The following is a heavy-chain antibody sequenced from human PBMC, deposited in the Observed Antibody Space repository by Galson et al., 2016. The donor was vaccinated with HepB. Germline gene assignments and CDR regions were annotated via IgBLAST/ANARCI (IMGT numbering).Heavy chain of an antibody. CDR2: IIPMIGTS. D-gene: IGHD6-6*01. V-gene: IGHV1-69*13. J-gene: IGHJ6*02. CDR1: GGTFSSYA. Sequence: SVKVSCKASGGTFSSYAISWVRQAPGQGLEWMGGIIPMIGTSNYAQKFQGRVTITADESTSTAYMELNSLRSEDTAVYYCAKDERGRNGAARGWDYYYYGMDVWGQGTTVTVSS. CDR3: AKDERGRNGAARGWDYYYYGMDV.